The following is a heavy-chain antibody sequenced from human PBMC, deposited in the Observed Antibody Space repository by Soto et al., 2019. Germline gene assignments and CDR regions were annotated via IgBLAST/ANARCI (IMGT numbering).Heavy chain of an antibody. D-gene: IGHD3-3*01. V-gene: IGHV1-2*04. Sequence: ASVKVSCKASGYTFTGYYLHWVRQAPGQGLEWMGWINPNSGGTNIAQKFQGWVTVTRDTSISTAYMELSRLRSDDTAVYYCAREKALTYYDFWSGSYYFDYWGQGTLLNVSS. CDR2: INPNSGGT. J-gene: IGHJ4*02. CDR3: AREKALTYYDFWSGSYYFDY. CDR1: GYTFTGYY.